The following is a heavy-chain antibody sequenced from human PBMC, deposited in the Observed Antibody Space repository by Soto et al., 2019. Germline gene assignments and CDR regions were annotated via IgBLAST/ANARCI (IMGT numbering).Heavy chain of an antibody. CDR2: IWYDGSNK. CDR3: ARDRRDSSSSWFVGYYYYGMDV. D-gene: IGHD6-13*01. J-gene: IGHJ6*02. CDR1: GFTFSSYG. Sequence: GGSLRLSCAASGFTFSSYGMHWVRQAPGKGLEWVAVIWYDGSNKYYADSVKGRFTISRDNSKNTLYLQMNSLRAEDTAVYYCARDRRDSSSSWFVGYYYYGMDVWGQGTTVTVSS. V-gene: IGHV3-33*08.